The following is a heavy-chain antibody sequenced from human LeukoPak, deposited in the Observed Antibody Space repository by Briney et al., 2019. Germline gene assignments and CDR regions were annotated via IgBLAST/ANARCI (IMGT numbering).Heavy chain of an antibody. CDR2: IDPSGGST. Sequence: ASVKVSCKASGYTFTSYCIHWVRQAPGQGLEWMGLIDPSGGSTRYAQKFQGRVTMTRDTSTSTVFLEVSSLKSEDTAVYYCARAFFGLGADWGQGTLVTVSS. J-gene: IGHJ4*02. CDR1: GYTFTSYC. CDR3: ARAFFGLGAD. D-gene: IGHD3-10*01. V-gene: IGHV1-46*01.